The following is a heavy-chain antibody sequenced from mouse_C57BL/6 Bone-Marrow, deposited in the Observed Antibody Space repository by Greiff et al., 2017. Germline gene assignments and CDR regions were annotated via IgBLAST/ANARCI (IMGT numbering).Heavy chain of an antibody. V-gene: IGHV5-4*01. CDR3: ARAIYFSFDY. CDR1: GFTFSSYA. D-gene: IGHD1-1*01. CDR2: ISDGGSYT. J-gene: IGHJ2*01. Sequence: DVQLVESGGGLVKPGGSLKLSCAASGFTFSSYAMSWVRQTPEKRLEWVATISDGGSYTYYPDNVKGRFTISRDNAKNNLYLQMSHLKSEDTAMYYCARAIYFSFDYWGQGTTLTVSS.